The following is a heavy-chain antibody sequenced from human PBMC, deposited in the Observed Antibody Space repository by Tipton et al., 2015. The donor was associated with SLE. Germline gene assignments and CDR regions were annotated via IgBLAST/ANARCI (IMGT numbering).Heavy chain of an antibody. D-gene: IGHD6-6*01. J-gene: IGHJ1*01. CDR1: GGSISGSSSY. Sequence: TLSLTCTVSGGSISGSSSYWGWIRQPPGKGLEWIGSIYSSGNTYYNPSLKSRVSMSLDMSKNQFSLRLNSVTAADTAMYFCVEYPISPVLFRHWGQGTLVT. CDR2: IYSSGNT. V-gene: IGHV4-39*07. CDR3: VEYPISPVLFRH.